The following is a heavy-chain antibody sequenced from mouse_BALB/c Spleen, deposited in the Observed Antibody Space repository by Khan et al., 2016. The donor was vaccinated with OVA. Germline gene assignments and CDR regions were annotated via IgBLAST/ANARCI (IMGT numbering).Heavy chain of an antibody. CDR3: ARESYYDRTCYAMDY. CDR1: GYTFTSYW. Sequence: DLVKPGASVKLSCKASGYTFTSYWINWIKQRPGQGLEWIGRIAPGSGSSSYNEMFKGKATLTLDTSSSTAYIQLSSLSSEDSAIEFCARESYYDRTCYAMDYWGQGTSVTVSS. V-gene: IGHV1S41*01. D-gene: IGHD1-1*01. CDR2: IAPGSGSS. J-gene: IGHJ4*01.